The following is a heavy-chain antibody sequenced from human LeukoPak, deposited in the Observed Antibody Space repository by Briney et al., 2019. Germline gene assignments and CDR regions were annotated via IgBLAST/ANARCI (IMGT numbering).Heavy chain of an antibody. CDR3: ARERPRHSYYYNSSGYSSPYYYYMDV. V-gene: IGHV4-39*07. CDR1: GGSISSSSYY. Sequence: PSETLSLTCTVSGGSISSSSYYWGWIRQPPGKGLEWIGSIYYSGSTYYNPSLKSRVTISVDTSKNQFSLKLSSVTAADTAVYYCARERPRHSYYYNSSGYSSPYYYYMDVWGKGTTVTVSS. CDR2: IYYSGST. D-gene: IGHD3-22*01. J-gene: IGHJ6*03.